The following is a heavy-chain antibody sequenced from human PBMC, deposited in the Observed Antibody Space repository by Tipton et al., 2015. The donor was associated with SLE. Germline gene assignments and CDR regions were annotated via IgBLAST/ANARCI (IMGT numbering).Heavy chain of an antibody. V-gene: IGHV3-48*03. CDR1: GFTFSSYE. J-gene: IGHJ6*02. CDR2: ISSSGSTI. D-gene: IGHD5-12*01. Sequence: GSLRLSCAASGFTFSSYEMNWVRQAPGKGLEWVSYISSSGSTIYYADSVKGRFTISRDNAKNSLYLQMNSLRAEDTAVYYCARKLTVATIPYYYYGMDVWGQGTTVTVSS. CDR3: ARKLTVATIPYYYYGMDV.